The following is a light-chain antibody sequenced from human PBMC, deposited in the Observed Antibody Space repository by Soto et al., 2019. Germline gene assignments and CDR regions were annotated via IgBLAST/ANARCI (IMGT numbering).Light chain of an antibody. J-gene: IGLJ2*01. CDR1: TGTVTSGHY. CDR3: LLYYGGAVV. V-gene: IGLV7-43*01. CDR2: STD. Sequence: QAVVTQEPSLTVSPGGTVTLTCASSTGTVTSGHYPNWLQQKPGQAPRALIYSTDTRHSWTPARFSGSLLGGKAALTLSGVQPEVEADYYCLLYYGGAVVFGGGTKVTVL.